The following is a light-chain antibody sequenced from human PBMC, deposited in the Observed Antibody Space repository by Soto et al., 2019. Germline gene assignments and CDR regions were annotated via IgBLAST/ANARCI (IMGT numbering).Light chain of an antibody. CDR2: GAS. J-gene: IGKJ3*01. Sequence: EIVLTQSPGTLSLSAGERATLSCRASQTISSNYLAWYQQKPGQATRLLIFGASYRATGIPDRFSGSGSGTDFTLTISRLEPEDFAVYYCQQYGRSPPEFTFGPGTKVDIK. V-gene: IGKV3-20*01. CDR3: QQYGRSPPEFT. CDR1: QTISSNY.